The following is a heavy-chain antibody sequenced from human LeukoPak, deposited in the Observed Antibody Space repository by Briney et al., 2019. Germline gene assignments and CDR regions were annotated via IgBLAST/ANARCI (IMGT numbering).Heavy chain of an antibody. CDR2: IYSGGST. CDR3: ARTRRDGYNYYFDY. Sequence: PGGSLRLSCAASGFTVSSNYMSWVRQAPGKGLEWVSVIYSGGSTYYADSVKGRLTISRDNSKNTLYLQMNSLRAEDTAVYYCARTRRDGYNYYFDYWGQGTLVTVSS. D-gene: IGHD5-24*01. J-gene: IGHJ4*02. V-gene: IGHV3-53*01. CDR1: GFTVSSNY.